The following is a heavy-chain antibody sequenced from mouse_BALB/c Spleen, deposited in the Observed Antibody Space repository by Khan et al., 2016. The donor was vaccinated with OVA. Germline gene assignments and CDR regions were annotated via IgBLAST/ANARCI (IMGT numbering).Heavy chain of an antibody. D-gene: IGHD2-14*01. CDR3: VREGAYHRSDGWFAY. Sequence: QVQLKESRAELARPGASVKMSCKASGYTFTSYTIHWVRQRPGQAPEWIGHINPSNDYTNYNQNFKDKATLIVDKSSTTAYMQLSSLTSEDFASYYCVREGAYHRSDGWFAYWGQGTLVTVSA. CDR2: INPSNDYT. CDR1: GYTFTSYT. J-gene: IGHJ3*01. V-gene: IGHV1-4*01.